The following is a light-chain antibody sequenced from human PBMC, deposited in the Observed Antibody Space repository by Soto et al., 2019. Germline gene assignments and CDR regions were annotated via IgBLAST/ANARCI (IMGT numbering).Light chain of an antibody. V-gene: IGKV3-11*01. Sequence: EIVLTQSPGTLSLSPGERATLSCSASQTVRNNYLAWYQQKPGQAPRLLIYGTSNRAAGIPARLSGSGSGTDFTLTISSLEPEDFAVYYCQQHSSWPLTFGGGTKVDIK. CDR3: QQHSSWPLT. CDR2: GTS. J-gene: IGKJ4*01. CDR1: QTVRNNY.